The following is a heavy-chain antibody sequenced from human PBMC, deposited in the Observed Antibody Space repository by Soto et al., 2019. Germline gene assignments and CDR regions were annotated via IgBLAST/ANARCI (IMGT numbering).Heavy chain of an antibody. Sequence: GGSLRLSCAASGFTFSSYGMHWVRQAPGKGLEWVAVIWYDGSNKYYADSVKGRFTISRENSKNTLYLQMNSLRAEDTAVYYCARERWDVTSSLDYWGQGTLVTVSS. CDR1: GFTFSSYG. CDR2: IWYDGSNK. D-gene: IGHD1-26*01. J-gene: IGHJ4*02. CDR3: ARERWDVTSSLDY. V-gene: IGHV3-33*01.